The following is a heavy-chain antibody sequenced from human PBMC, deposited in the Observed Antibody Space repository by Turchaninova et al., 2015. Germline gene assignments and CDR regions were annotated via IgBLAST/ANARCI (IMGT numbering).Heavy chain of an antibody. V-gene: IGHV5-51*01. CDR1: GYSFTSYW. D-gene: IGHD3-22*01. CDR2: IYPGDSDT. CDR3: ARRRYYDEGWYFDL. Sequence: VQLVQCGAEWKRPGEVLTMSCKGSGYSFTSYWIVWVRQMPGKGLEWMGIIYPGDSDTRYSPSFQGQVTISADKSISTAYLQWSSLKASDTAMYYCARRRYYDEGWYFDLWGRGTLVTVSS. J-gene: IGHJ2*01.